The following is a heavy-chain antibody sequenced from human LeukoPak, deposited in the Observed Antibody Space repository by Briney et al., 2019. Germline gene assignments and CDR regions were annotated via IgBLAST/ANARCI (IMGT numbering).Heavy chain of an antibody. V-gene: IGHV4-59*02. CDR3: ARDPYYDFWSGYPV. Sequence: SETLSLTCTVSGGSVSSYYWSWMRQPPGKGLEWIGYIYYSGSTYYNPSLKSRVTISVDTSKNQFSLKLSSVTAADTAVYYCARDPYYDFWSGYPVWGQGTLVTVSS. CDR2: IYYSGST. D-gene: IGHD3-3*01. J-gene: IGHJ4*02. CDR1: GGSVSSYY.